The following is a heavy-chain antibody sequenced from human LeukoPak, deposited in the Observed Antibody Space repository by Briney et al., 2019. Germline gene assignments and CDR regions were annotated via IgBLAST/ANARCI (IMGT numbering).Heavy chain of an antibody. CDR1: GFTFSSYG. D-gene: IGHD6-19*01. CDR2: IRYDGSNK. V-gene: IGHV3-30*02. Sequence: PGGSLRLSCAASGFTFSSYGMHWVRQAPGKGLEWVALIRYDGSNKYYADSVQGRFTISRDNSKNTVYLQMNSLRAEDTAVYYCAKDLVAVATRTPIDYWGQGTLVTVSS. J-gene: IGHJ4*02. CDR3: AKDLVAVATRTPIDY.